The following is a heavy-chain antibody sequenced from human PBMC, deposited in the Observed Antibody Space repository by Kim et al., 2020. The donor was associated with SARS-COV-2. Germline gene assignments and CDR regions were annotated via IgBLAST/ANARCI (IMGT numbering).Heavy chain of an antibody. CDR3: ARENGYYGGYVVYYFDY. CDR2: IYTSGST. V-gene: IGHV4-61*02. CDR1: GGSISSGSYY. J-gene: IGHJ4*02. Sequence: SQTLSLTCTVSGGSISSGSYYWSWIRQPAGKGLEWIGRIYTSGSTNYNPSLKSRVTISVDTSKNQFSLKLSSVTAADTAVYYCARENGYYGGYVVYYFDYWGQGTLVTVSS. D-gene: IGHD5-12*01.